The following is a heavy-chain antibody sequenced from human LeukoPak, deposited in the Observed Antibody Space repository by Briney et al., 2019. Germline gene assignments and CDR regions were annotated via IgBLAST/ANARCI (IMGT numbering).Heavy chain of an antibody. V-gene: IGHV1-69*04. D-gene: IGHD2-8*01. CDR1: GGTFSSYA. CDR2: IIPILGIA. CDR3: AREVPFNGANWFEP. J-gene: IGHJ5*02. Sequence: ASVKVSCKASGGTFSSYAISWVRQAPGQGLEWMGRIIPILGIANSAQKFQGRVTITADKSTSTAYMELSSLRSEDTAVYYCAREVPFNGANWFEPWGQGTLVTVSS.